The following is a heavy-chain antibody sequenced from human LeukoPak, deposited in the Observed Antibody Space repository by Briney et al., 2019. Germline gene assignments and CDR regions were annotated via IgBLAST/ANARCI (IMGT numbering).Heavy chain of an antibody. CDR1: GFTFSSYA. CDR2: INTDGSST. D-gene: IGHD3-22*01. CDR3: ARWFYDSSGYARRDAFDI. Sequence: GSLRLSCAASGFTFSSYAMHWVRQAPGKGLVWVSRINTDGSSTSYADSVKGRFTISRDNAKNTLYLQMNSLRAEDTAVYYCARWFYDSSGYARRDAFDIWGQGTMVTVSS. V-gene: IGHV3-74*01. J-gene: IGHJ3*02.